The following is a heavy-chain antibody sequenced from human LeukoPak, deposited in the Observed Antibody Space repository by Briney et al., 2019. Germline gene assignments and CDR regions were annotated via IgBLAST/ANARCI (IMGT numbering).Heavy chain of an antibody. Sequence: GGSLRLSCAASGFTFSSYEMNWVRQAPGKGLEGVSYISSSGSTIYYADSVKGRFTISRDNAKNSLYLQMNSLRAEDTAVYYCAELGITMIGGVWGKGTTVTVSS. CDR1: GFTFSSYE. CDR2: ISSSGSTI. CDR3: AELGITMIGGV. D-gene: IGHD3-10*02. V-gene: IGHV3-48*03. J-gene: IGHJ6*04.